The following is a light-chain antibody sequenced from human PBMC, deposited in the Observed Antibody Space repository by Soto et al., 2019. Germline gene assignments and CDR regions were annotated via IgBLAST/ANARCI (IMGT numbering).Light chain of an antibody. V-gene: IGLV2-8*01. Sequence: QSALTQPPSASGSPGQSVTISCTGTSSDVGGYNYVSWYQQHPGKAPKLMIYEVSKRPSGVPDRFSGSKSGNTASLTVSGHQAEDEADYYCSSYAGSNNYVFGTGTKVTV. CDR1: SSDVGGYNY. J-gene: IGLJ1*01. CDR2: EVS. CDR3: SSYAGSNNYV.